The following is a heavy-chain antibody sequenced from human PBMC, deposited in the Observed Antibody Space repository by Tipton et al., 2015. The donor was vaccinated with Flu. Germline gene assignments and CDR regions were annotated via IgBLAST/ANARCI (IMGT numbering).Heavy chain of an antibody. CDR1: GFTFSSYS. Sequence: GSLRLSCAASGFTFSSYSMNWVRQAPGKGLEWVSSISSSSSYIYYVDSVKGRFTISRDNAKNSLYLQMNSLRAEDTAVYYCARDGSGDYVGGYFDYWGQGTLVAVSS. CDR2: ISSSSSYI. CDR3: ARDGSGDYVGGYFDY. D-gene: IGHD4-17*01. J-gene: IGHJ4*02. V-gene: IGHV3-21*01.